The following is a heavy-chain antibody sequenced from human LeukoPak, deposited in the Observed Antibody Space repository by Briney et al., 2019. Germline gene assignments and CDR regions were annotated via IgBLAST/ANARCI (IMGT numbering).Heavy chain of an antibody. Sequence: SQTLSLTCAISGDSVSSNGAAWAWIRQSPSRGLEWLGRTYYRSQQWYSDYAPSVKGRITINADTSQNQFSLHLNSVTPEDTAVYYCGGETDFGVVTNWGQGTLVTVSS. J-gene: IGHJ4*02. CDR3: GGETDFGVVTN. V-gene: IGHV6-1*01. D-gene: IGHD3-3*01. CDR2: TYYRSQQWYS. CDR1: GDSVSSNGAA.